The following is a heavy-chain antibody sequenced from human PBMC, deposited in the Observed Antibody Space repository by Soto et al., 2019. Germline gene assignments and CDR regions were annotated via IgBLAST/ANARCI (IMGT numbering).Heavy chain of an antibody. CDR2: ISYDGSNK. CDR1: GFTFSSYA. Sequence: QVQLVESGGGVVQPGRSLRLSCAASGFTFSSYAMHWVRQAPGKGLEWVAVISYDGSNKYYADSVKGRFTISRDNSKNTLYLQMNTVRAEDTAVYYCARDPTLTTLYAWYDYWGQGTLVTVSS. V-gene: IGHV3-30-3*01. CDR3: ARDPTLTTLYAWYDY. J-gene: IGHJ4*02. D-gene: IGHD3-16*02.